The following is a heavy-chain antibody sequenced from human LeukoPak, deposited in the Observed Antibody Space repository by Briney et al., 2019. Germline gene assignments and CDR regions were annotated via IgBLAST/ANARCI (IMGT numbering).Heavy chain of an antibody. CDR3: AGVRDDRFDY. CDR2: ISYDGSNK. J-gene: IGHJ4*02. Sequence: GRSLRLSCAASGFTFSHYGVHWVRQAPGKGLEWVAVISYDGSNKYFADSVKGRFTISRDNSKNTVFLQMNSLRAEDTAVYYCAGVRDDRFDYWGQGTLVTVSS. V-gene: IGHV3-30*03. CDR1: GFTFSHYG. D-gene: IGHD3-10*01.